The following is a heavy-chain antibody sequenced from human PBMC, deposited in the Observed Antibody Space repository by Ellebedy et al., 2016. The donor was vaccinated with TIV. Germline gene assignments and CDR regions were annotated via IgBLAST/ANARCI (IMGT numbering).Heavy chain of an antibody. CDR3: ARWPSGDAPLDY. CDR2: ISYDGSNK. D-gene: IGHD4-17*01. V-gene: IGHV3-30-3*01. Sequence: GGSLRLSCAASGFTFSSDAMHWVLQAPGKGPEWVAVISYDGSNKYYADSVKGRFTISRDNSKNTLYLQMNSLRVEDTAVYYCARWPSGDAPLDYWGQGTLVTVSS. CDR1: GFTFSSDA. J-gene: IGHJ4*02.